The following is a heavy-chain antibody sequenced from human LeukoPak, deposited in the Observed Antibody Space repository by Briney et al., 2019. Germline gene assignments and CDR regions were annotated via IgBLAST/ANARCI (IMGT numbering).Heavy chain of an antibody. J-gene: IGHJ4*02. Sequence: GGSLRLSCAASGINFSNAWLTWVRQAPGKGPEWVGRIKSKKGGEITDYAAPVKGRFTISRDDSKDTLYLQMNSLKTEDTAVYYCSTGGSVLRFLGGQGTLVTVSS. V-gene: IGHV3-15*01. D-gene: IGHD3-3*01. CDR2: IKSKKGGEIT. CDR3: STGGSVLRFL. CDR1: GINFSNAW.